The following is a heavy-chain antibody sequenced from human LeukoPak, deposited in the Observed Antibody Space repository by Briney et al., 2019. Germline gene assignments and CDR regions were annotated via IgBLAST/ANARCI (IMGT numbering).Heavy chain of an antibody. D-gene: IGHD5-12*01. J-gene: IGHJ6*04. CDR3: ARAGYSGSDFSV. V-gene: IGHV4-4*07. CDR1: GGSTSSYY. Sequence: PSKTLSLTCTVSGGSTSSYYCSWIRQPAGKGLEWIGRIYTSGSTNYNPSLKSRVTISVDTSKNQFSLKLSSVTATDTAVYYCARAGYSGSDFSVWGKGSTVTVSS. CDR2: IYTSGST.